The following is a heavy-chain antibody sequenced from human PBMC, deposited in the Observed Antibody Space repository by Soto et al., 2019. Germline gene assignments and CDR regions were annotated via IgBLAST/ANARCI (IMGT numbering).Heavy chain of an antibody. Sequence: PGGSLRLSCAASGFTFSSYGMHWVRQAPGKGLEWVAVIWYDGSNKYYADSVKGRFTISRDNSKNTLYLQMNSLRAEDTAVYYRARDRDTYTPGYGMDVWGQGTTVTVSS. CDR1: GFTFSSYG. CDR2: IWYDGSNK. CDR3: ARDRDTYTPGYGMDV. J-gene: IGHJ6*02. D-gene: IGHD2-2*02. V-gene: IGHV3-33*01.